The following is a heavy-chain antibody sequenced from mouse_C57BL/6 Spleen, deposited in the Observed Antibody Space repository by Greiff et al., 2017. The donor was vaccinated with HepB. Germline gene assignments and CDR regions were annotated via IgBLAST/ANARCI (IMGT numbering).Heavy chain of an antibody. Sequence: EVQLQESGPELVKPGASVKMSCKASGYTFTDYNMHWVKQSHGKSLEWIGYINPNNGGTSYNQKFKGKATLTVNKSSSTAYMELRSLTSEDSAVYYCVYDAQGFAYGGQGTLVTVSA. V-gene: IGHV1-22*01. CDR1: GYTFTDYN. J-gene: IGHJ3*01. CDR2: INPNNGGT. CDR3: VYDAQGFAY. D-gene: IGHD2-3*01.